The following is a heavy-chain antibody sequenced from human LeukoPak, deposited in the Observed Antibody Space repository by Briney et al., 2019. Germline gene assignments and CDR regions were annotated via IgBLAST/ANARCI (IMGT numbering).Heavy chain of an antibody. CDR1: GYTLSDLA. J-gene: IGHJ3*02. V-gene: IGHV1-24*01. D-gene: IGHD4-17*01. CDR3: ATRNFGDYGAFDI. CDR2: LDPEDGEG. Sequence: GASVKVSCKVSGYTLSDLAMDWVRQAPGKGLEWMGGLDPEDGEGSYAQPLQGRVTRTEDTSSDTAYMVLSSLRSEDTAVYYCATRNFGDYGAFDIWGQGTMVTVSS.